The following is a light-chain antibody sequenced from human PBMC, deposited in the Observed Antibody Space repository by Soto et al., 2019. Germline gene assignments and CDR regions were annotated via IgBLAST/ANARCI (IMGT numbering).Light chain of an antibody. CDR2: GAS. CDR3: PQYDTSPWT. CDR1: QSVSSTY. Sequence: EIVLTQSPGTLSLSPGERATLSCRASQSVSSTYLAWFQQKPGQAPRLLMYGASNRATGIPDRFSRSGSGTDFTLTISRLEPEDFAVYYCPQYDTSPWTFGQGTKVEV. J-gene: IGKJ1*01. V-gene: IGKV3-20*01.